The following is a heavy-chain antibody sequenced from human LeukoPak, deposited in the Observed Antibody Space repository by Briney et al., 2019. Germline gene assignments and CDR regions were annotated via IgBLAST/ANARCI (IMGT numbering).Heavy chain of an antibody. D-gene: IGHD1-26*01. Sequence: ASVTVSCKVAGYTLTELSMHWVRQALGKGLEWMGGFDPEDGETIYTQKYQGRVTMTEDTSTDKAYMELSSLRSEDTAVYYCATDYYNWGQGTLVTVPS. CDR3: ATDYYN. J-gene: IGHJ4*02. V-gene: IGHV1-24*01. CDR2: FDPEDGET. CDR1: GYTLTELS.